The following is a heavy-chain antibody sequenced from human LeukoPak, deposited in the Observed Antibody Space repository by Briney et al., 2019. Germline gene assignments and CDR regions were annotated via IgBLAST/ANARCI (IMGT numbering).Heavy chain of an antibody. CDR3: TKVGIGWYQIDY. CDR1: GFTLSIYG. D-gene: IGHD6-19*01. V-gene: IGHV3-30*02. J-gene: IGHJ4*02. Sequence: GRSLRLSCATSGFTLSIYGMHWVRQAPGKGLEWVAFIRYDGTSQYYADSVKGRFTISRDNSKNMLYLQMNSRRAEDTAVYLGTKVGIGWYQIDYWGQGTLVTVSS. CDR2: IRYDGTSQ.